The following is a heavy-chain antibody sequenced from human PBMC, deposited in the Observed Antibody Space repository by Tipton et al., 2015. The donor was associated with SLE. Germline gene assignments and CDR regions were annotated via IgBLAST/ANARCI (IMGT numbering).Heavy chain of an antibody. Sequence: TLSLTCTVSGGSISSHYWSWIRQPPGKGLEWIGYIYYSGSTNYNPSLKSRVTISLDTSRNQFSLKLSSVTAADTAVYYCARARGYCSGTSCYSDYWGQGTRVTVSS. D-gene: IGHD2-15*01. V-gene: IGHV4-59*11. J-gene: IGHJ4*02. CDR1: GGSISSHY. CDR3: ARARGYCSGTSCYSDY. CDR2: IYYSGST.